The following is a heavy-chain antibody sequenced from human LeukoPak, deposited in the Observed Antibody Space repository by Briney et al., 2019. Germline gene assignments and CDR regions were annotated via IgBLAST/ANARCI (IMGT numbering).Heavy chain of an antibody. CDR2: IWYDGSNK. D-gene: IGHD3-22*01. V-gene: IGHV3-33*01. J-gene: IGHJ4*02. CDR3: ARGVDYYENSGTIDY. Sequence: GGSLRLSCVASGFTFSSYGMHWVRQAPGKGLEWMAVIWYDGSNKYYGDSVKGRFTISRDNSKNTLYLQMNSLRAEDTAVYYCARGVDYYENSGTIDYWGQGTLVTVSS. CDR1: GFTFSSYG.